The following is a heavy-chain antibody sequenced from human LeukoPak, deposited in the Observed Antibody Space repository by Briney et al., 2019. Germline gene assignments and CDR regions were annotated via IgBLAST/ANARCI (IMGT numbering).Heavy chain of an antibody. CDR3: ARERDDYVWGSYRHYYFDY. Sequence: SETLSLTCAVYGGSFSGYYWSWIRQPPGKGLEWIGEINHSGSTNYNPSLKSRVTISVDPSKNQFSLKLSSVTAADTAVYYCARERDDYVWGSYRHYYFDYWGQGTLVTVSS. CDR1: GGSFSGYY. D-gene: IGHD3-16*02. CDR2: INHSGST. J-gene: IGHJ4*02. V-gene: IGHV4-34*01.